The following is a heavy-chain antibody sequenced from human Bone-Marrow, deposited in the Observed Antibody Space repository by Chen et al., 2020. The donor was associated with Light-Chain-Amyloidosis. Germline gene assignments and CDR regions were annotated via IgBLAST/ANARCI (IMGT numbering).Heavy chain of an antibody. D-gene: IGHD1-26*01. Sequence: QVQLQQWGAGLLKPSETLSLTCAVYGGSFSGYYWSWIRQPPGKGLEWIGEINHSGSTNYNPSLKSRLTISVDTSKKQLSLKLSSVTAADTAVYYCARGRGGGWVSYYDWGQGTLVTVSS. CDR1: GGSFSGYY. CDR3: ARGRGGGWVSYYD. V-gene: IGHV4-34*01. J-gene: IGHJ4*02. CDR2: INHSGST.